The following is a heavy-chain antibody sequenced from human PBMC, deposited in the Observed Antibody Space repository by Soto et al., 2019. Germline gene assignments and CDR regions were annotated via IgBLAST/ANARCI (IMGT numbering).Heavy chain of an antibody. CDR3: ARIPQVWGSYRYLWFDP. D-gene: IGHD3-16*02. CDR2: IFSNDEK. Sequence: QVTLKESGPVLVKPTETLTLTRTVSGFSLSNARMGVSWIRQPPGKALEWLAHIFSNDEKSYSTSLKSRLTSSQDTSNSQVVLTMTNMDPVDTATYYSARIPQVWGSYRYLWFDPWGQGTLATVSS. CDR1: GFSLSNARMG. V-gene: IGHV2-26*01. J-gene: IGHJ5*02.